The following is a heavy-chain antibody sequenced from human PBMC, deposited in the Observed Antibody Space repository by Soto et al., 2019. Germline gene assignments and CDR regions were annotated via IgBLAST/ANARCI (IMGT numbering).Heavy chain of an antibody. Sequence: ASVKVSCKASGYTFTGYYMHWVRQAPGQGLEWMGWINPNSGNTGYAQKFQGRVTMTRNTSISTAYMELSSLRSEDTAVYYCARGSLNWGVVWFDPWGQGTLVTVSS. V-gene: IGHV1-8*02. CDR1: GYTFTGYY. J-gene: IGHJ5*02. D-gene: IGHD7-27*01. CDR3: ARGSLNWGVVWFDP. CDR2: INPNSGNT.